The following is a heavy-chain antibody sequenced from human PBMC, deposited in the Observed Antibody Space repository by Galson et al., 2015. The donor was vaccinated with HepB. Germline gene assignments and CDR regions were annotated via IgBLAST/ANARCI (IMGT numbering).Heavy chain of an antibody. V-gene: IGHV3-48*02. Sequence: SLRLSCAASGFTFSSYSMNWVRQAPGKGLEWVSYISSSSSTIYYADSVKGRFTIPRDNAKNSLYLQMNSLRDEDTAVYYCARAGKRKDYSNYYYYYYMDVWGKGTTVTVSS. CDR3: ARAGKRKDYSNYYYYYYMDV. CDR1: GFTFSSYS. J-gene: IGHJ6*03. D-gene: IGHD4-11*01. CDR2: ISSSSSTI.